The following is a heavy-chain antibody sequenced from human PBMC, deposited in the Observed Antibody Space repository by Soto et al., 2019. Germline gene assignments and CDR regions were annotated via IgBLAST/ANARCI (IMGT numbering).Heavy chain of an antibody. V-gene: IGHV4-39*01. CDR1: GGSISSSSYY. CDR3: ARHYRARYFDWPKDYYYGMDV. Sequence: QLQLQESGPGLVKPSETLSLTCTVSGGSISSSSYYWGWIRQPPGKGLEWIGSIYYSGSTYYNPSLKSRVTISVDTSKNQFSLKLSSVTAADTAVYYCARHYRARYFDWPKDYYYGMDVWGQGTTVTVSS. D-gene: IGHD3-9*01. J-gene: IGHJ6*02. CDR2: IYYSGST.